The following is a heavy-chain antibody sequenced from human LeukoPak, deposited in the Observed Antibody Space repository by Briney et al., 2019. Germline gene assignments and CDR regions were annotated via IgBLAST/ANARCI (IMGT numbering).Heavy chain of an antibody. CDR1: GGSFSGYY. J-gene: IGHJ6*02. V-gene: IGHV4-34*01. CDR3: ARGAVWQLVRFYYGMDV. D-gene: IGHD6-13*01. CDR2: INRSGST. Sequence: SETLSLTCAVYGGSFSGYYWSWIRQPPGKGLEWIGEINRSGSTNYNPSLKSRVTISVDTSKNQFSLKLSSVTAADTAVYYCARGAVWQLVRFYYGMDVWGQGTTVTVSS.